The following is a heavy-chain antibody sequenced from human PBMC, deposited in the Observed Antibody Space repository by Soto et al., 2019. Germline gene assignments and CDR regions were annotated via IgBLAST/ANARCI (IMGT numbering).Heavy chain of an antibody. D-gene: IGHD4-4*01. V-gene: IGHV4-59*08. Sequence: SETLSLTCTVSGGSISSYYWTWIRQPPGKGLEWIGYIYYSGSTNYNPSLKSRVTISVATSKNQFSLKVSSATAADTAVYYCARHSNRNYGLYYFDYWGLGALVTVSS. CDR1: GGSISSYY. J-gene: IGHJ4*02. CDR2: IYYSGST. CDR3: ARHSNRNYGLYYFDY.